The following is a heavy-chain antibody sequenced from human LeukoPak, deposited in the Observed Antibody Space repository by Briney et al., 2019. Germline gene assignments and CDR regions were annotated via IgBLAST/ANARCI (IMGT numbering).Heavy chain of an antibody. D-gene: IGHD6-19*01. CDR2: ISYSGTT. V-gene: IGHV4-61*01. CDR3: ARDTVRVAGSYYYYYGMDV. Sequence: PSETLSLTCTVSGGSVSGGSYYWTWIRQPPGKGLEWIGYISYSGTTNYNPSLESRVTISLDTSKDQFSLTLTSLTAADTAVYYCARDTVRVAGSYYYYYGMDVWGKGTTVTVPS. J-gene: IGHJ6*04. CDR1: GGSVSGGSYY.